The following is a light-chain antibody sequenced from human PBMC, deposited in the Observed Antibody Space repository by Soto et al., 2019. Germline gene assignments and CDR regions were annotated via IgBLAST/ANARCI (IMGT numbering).Light chain of an antibody. V-gene: IGKV3-11*01. CDR1: QGVGRF. Sequence: EIVLTQSPATLSLSPGERAALYCRASQGVGRFLAWYQQKPGQAPRLLIYDASNRATGIPARFSGRGSETDFTLVIDNLEPEDFAVYYCQQRSGWPLTFGGGTKVEIK. CDR3: QQRSGWPLT. J-gene: IGKJ4*01. CDR2: DAS.